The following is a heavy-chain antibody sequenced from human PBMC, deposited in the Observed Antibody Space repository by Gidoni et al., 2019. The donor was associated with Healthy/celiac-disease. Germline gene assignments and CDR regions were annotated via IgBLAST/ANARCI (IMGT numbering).Heavy chain of an antibody. V-gene: IGHV3-30-3*01. CDR2: ISYDGSNK. Sequence: QVQLVESGGGVVQPGRSLRLSCAASGFTFSSYAMHWVRQAPGKGLEWVAGISYDGSNKYYADSVKGRFTISRDNSKNTLYLQMNSLRAEDTAVYYCARGAYSSRVQDYYYGMDVWGQGTTVTVSS. CDR1: GFTFSSYA. D-gene: IGHD6-13*01. J-gene: IGHJ6*02. CDR3: ARGAYSSRVQDYYYGMDV.